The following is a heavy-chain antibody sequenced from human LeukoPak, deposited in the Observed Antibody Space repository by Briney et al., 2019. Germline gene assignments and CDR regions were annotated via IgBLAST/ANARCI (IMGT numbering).Heavy chain of an antibody. V-gene: IGHV3-11*01. Sequence: GGSLRLSCAASGFTFSDSYMSWIRQAPGKGLEYISYISSSGSTIYYADSVKGRFTLSRDNAKNPLSLEMNSLRAEDTAVYYCARGKYSFDYWGQGTLVTVSS. CDR3: ARGKYSFDY. CDR2: ISSSGSTI. J-gene: IGHJ4*02. CDR1: GFTFSDSY.